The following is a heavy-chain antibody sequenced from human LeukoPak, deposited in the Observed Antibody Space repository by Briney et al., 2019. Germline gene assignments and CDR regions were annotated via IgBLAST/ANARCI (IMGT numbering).Heavy chain of an antibody. J-gene: IGHJ4*02. CDR2: ISGSGGST. D-gene: IGHD6-6*01. Sequence: ETLSLTCAVYGGSFSGYYWSWVRQAPGKGLEWVSAISGSGGSTYYADSVKGRFTISRDNSKNTPYLQMNSLRAEDTAVYYCAKGIAARYYYDYWGQGTLVTVSS. CDR1: GGSFSGYY. V-gene: IGHV3-23*01. CDR3: AKGIAARYYYDY.